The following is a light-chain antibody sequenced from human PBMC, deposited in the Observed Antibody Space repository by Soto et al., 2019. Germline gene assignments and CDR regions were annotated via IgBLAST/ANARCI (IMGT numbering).Light chain of an antibody. Sequence: ALTQPASVSGSPGQSITISCTGTSSDVGGNKYVSWYQQYPGKVPKLLINKVSNRPSGVSNRFSGSTSGNTASLTISGLLAEDEADYFCTSSTRDSLYVFGTGTKVTVL. V-gene: IGLV2-14*01. CDR1: SSDVGGNKY. CDR3: TSSTRDSLYV. J-gene: IGLJ1*01. CDR2: KVS.